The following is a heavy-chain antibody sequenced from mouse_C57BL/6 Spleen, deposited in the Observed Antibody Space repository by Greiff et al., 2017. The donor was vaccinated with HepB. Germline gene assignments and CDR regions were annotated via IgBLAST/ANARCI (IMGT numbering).Heavy chain of an antibody. D-gene: IGHD2-3*01. CDR3: ARNGGWLLRYYAMDY. CDR2: IWSGGST. J-gene: IGHJ4*01. V-gene: IGHV2-2*01. Sequence: VQLQQSGPGLVQPSQCLSITCTVSGFSLTSYGVHWVRQSPGKGLEWLGVIWSGGSTDYNAAFISRLSISKDNSKSQVFFKMNSMQADDTAIYYCARNGGWLLRYYAMDYWGQGTSVTVSS. CDR1: GFSLTSYG.